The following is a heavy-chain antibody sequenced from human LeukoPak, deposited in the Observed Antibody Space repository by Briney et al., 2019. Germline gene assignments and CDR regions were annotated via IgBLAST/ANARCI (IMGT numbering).Heavy chain of an antibody. Sequence: GGSLRPSCAASGFTFGSYAMNWVRQAPGKGLEWVSTISGTGGNTYYADSVKGRFTISRDNSKNTLYLQMNSLRVEDTAVYYCAKDLRPRAPLWYFDYWGQGALVTVSS. V-gene: IGHV3-23*01. CDR1: GFTFGSYA. D-gene: IGHD3-10*01. CDR2: ISGTGGNT. CDR3: AKDLRPRAPLWYFDY. J-gene: IGHJ4*02.